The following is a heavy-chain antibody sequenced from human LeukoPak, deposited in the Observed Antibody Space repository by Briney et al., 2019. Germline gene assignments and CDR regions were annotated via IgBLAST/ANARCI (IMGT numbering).Heavy chain of an antibody. Sequence: SETLSLTCTVSGGSISSYYWSWIRQPAGKGLEWIGRIYTSGSTNYNPSPTSRVTMSVDTSKNPFSLKLNSVTAADTAVYYCARGGVYGGYYFDYWGQGTLVTVSS. CDR1: GGSISSYY. J-gene: IGHJ4*02. CDR3: ARGGVYGGYYFDY. D-gene: IGHD6-6*01. CDR2: IYTSGST. V-gene: IGHV4-4*07.